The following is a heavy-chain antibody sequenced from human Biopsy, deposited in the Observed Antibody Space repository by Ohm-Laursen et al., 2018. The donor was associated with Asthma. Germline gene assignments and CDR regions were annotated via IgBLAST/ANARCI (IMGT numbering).Heavy chain of an antibody. CDR1: GYNFISFA. CDR2: VNTGNGDT. CDR3: ARTYYDFLTGQVKDVFGV. J-gene: IGHJ3*01. D-gene: IGHD3-9*01. Sequence: SVKVSCKASGYNFISFAIHWVRQAPGQRLEWMSWVNTGNGDTKYSQKFQGRVTITRDTSASTAYMELRSLRSEDTATYYCARTYYDFLTGQVKDVFGVWGQGTMVTVSS. V-gene: IGHV1-3*04.